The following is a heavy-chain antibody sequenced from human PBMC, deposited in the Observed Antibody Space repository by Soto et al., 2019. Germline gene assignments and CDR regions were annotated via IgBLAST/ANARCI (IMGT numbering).Heavy chain of an antibody. Sequence: SETLSLTCANSVHSISAYSWTWVRQPPGKELEWIGNIHYNGNTKYNPSLKSRVSMSVDTSKNQFSLRLISVTAADTAKYFCAREGNLGRWLQPLDFWGQGALVTVSS. CDR2: IHYNGNT. CDR1: VHSISAYS. CDR3: AREGNLGRWLQPLDF. D-gene: IGHD5-12*01. V-gene: IGHV4-59*01. J-gene: IGHJ4*02.